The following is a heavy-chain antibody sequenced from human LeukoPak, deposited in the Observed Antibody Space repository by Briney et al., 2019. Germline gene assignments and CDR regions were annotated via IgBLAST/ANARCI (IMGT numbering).Heavy chain of an antibody. J-gene: IGHJ4*02. CDR2: IIPIFGTA. CDR1: GYTFTSYG. Sequence: ASVKVSCKASGYTFTSYGISWVRQAPGQGLEWMGGIIPIFGTANYAQKFQGRVTITTDESTSTAYMELSSLRSEDTAVYYCARQVYSSSWSYYFDYWGQGTLVTVSS. D-gene: IGHD6-13*01. CDR3: ARQVYSSSWSYYFDY. V-gene: IGHV1-69*05.